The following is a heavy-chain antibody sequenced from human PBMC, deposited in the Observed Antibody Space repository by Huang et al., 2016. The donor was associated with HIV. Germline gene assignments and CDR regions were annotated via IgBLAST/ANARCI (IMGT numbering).Heavy chain of an antibody. CDR3: AKIPPLHANLATSGPVPVDY. Sequence: QVQLVESGGGVVQPGGSLRLSCAASGFTFATYGMPWVRQVLGKVLGWVAFIRSDATDKYYADSVKGRFTASRDNSKNTLFLHMNSLRPEDTALYYCAKIPPLHANLATSGPVPVDYWGQGTLVTVSS. V-gene: IGHV3-30*02. CDR1: GFTFATYG. J-gene: IGHJ4*02. CDR2: IRSDATDK. D-gene: IGHD6-13*01.